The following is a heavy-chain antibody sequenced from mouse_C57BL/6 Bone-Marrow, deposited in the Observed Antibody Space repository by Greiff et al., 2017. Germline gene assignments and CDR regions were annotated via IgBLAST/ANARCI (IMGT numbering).Heavy chain of an antibody. D-gene: IGHD1-2*01. Sequence: QVQLKQSGPELVKPGASVKISCKASGYSFTSYYIHWVKQRPGQGLEWIGWIYPGSGNTKYNEKFKGKATLTADTSSSTAYMQLSSLTSEDSAVYYCARRLFAYWGQGTLVTVSA. CDR3: ARRLFAY. CDR2: IYPGSGNT. J-gene: IGHJ3*01. V-gene: IGHV1-66*01. CDR1: GYSFTSYY.